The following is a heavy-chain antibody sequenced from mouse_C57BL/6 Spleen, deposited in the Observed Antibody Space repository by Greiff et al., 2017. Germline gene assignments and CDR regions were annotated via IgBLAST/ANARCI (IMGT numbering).Heavy chain of an antibody. J-gene: IGHJ2*01. CDR2: ISSGSSTI. D-gene: IGHD2-2*01. Sequence: VQLKESGGGLVKPGGSLKLSCAASGFTFSDYGMHWVRQAPEKGLEWVAYISSGSSTIYYADTVKGRFTISRDNAKNTLFLQMTSLRSEDTAMYYCARDGYDVWGFDYWGQGTTLTVSS. CDR3: ARDGYDVWGFDY. V-gene: IGHV5-17*01. CDR1: GFTFSDYG.